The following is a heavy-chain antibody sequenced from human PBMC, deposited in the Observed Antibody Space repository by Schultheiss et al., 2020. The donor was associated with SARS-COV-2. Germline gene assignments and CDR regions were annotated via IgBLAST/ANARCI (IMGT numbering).Heavy chain of an antibody. J-gene: IGHJ6*02. CDR2: INPNSGGT. CDR3: ASGGWYCSSTSCYTHYYYGMDV. D-gene: IGHD2-2*02. CDR1: GYTFTGYY. V-gene: IGHV1-2*02. Sequence: ASVKVSCKASGYTFTGYYMHWVRQAPGQGLEWMGWINPNSGGTNYAQKFQGRVTMTRDMSTSTAYMELSSLRSEDTAVYYCASGGWYCSSTSCYTHYYYGMDVWGPGTLVTVSS.